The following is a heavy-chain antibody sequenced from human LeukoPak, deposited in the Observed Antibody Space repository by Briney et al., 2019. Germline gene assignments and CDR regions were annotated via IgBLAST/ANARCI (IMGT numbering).Heavy chain of an antibody. J-gene: IGHJ5*02. CDR3: ARDYSGSIHPFDP. D-gene: IGHD4-11*01. V-gene: IGHV3-7*01. CDR2: IKQDGSEK. Sequence: GGSLRLSCAASGFTFSSYWMSWVRQAPGKGLEWVANIKQDGSEKYYVDSVKGRFTISRDNAKNSLYLQMNSLRAQDTAVYYCARDYSGSIHPFDPWGQGTLVTVSS. CDR1: GFTFSSYW.